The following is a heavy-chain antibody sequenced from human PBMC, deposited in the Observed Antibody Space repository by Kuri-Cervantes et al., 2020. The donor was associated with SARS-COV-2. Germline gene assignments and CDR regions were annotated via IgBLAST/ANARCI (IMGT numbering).Heavy chain of an antibody. CDR1: GFTFSSYS. CDR3: ARDTRRRSGNLPFDY. V-gene: IGHV3-48*04. Sequence: GESLKISCAASGFTFSSYSMNWVRRAPGKGLEWVSYISSSSSTIYYADSVKGRFTISRDNAKNSLYLQMNSLRAEDTALYYCARDTRRRSGNLPFDYWGQGTLVTVSS. J-gene: IGHJ4*02. CDR2: ISSSSSTI. D-gene: IGHD3-3*01.